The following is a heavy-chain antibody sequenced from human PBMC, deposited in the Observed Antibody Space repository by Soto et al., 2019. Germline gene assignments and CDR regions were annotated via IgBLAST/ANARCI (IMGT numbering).Heavy chain of an antibody. CDR3: AAPRDEYGSGVSWFTYGMDI. J-gene: IGHJ6*02. D-gene: IGHD3-10*01. V-gene: IGHV3-23*01. CDR2: LDGAGGST. CDR1: GFTFSAFA. Sequence: PGGSLRLSCLASGFTFSAFAMTWVRHVPGRGLEWVASLDGAGGSTYYAESVRGRFSISRDNYQNTLFLQMKRLTVDDTAIYYCAAPRDEYGSGVSWFTYGMDIWGQGTTVTVSS.